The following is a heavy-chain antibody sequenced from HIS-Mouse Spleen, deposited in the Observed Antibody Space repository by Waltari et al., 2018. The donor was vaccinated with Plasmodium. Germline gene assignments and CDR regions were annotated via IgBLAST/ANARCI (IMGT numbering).Heavy chain of an antibody. CDR2: IYYSGST. V-gene: IGHV4-59*08. D-gene: IGHD6-13*01. CDR1: GGSISSYY. J-gene: IGHJ4*02. Sequence: QVQLQESGPGLVKPSETLSLTCTVSGGSISSYYWSWIRQPPGKGLEWIGYIYYSGSTNYNPSLKSRVTISVDTSKNQFSLKLSSVTAADTAVYYCARHRYSSSWYSYWGQGTLVTVSS. CDR3: ARHRYSSSWYSY.